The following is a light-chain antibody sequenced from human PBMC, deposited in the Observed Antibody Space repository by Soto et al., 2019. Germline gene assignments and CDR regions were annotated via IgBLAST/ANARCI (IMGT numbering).Light chain of an antibody. CDR2: DAS. CDR3: QQYDNLPPLT. J-gene: IGKJ4*01. V-gene: IGKV1-33*01. CDR1: QDISNY. Sequence: DIQMTQSPSSLSASVGDRVTITCQASQDISNYLNWYQQKPGKAPKLLIYDASNLETGVPSRFSGSGSGTDFTFTISSLHAEDIATYYCQQYDNLPPLTFGGGTKVEIK.